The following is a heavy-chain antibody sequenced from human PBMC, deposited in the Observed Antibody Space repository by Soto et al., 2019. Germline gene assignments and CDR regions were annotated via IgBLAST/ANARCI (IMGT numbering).Heavy chain of an antibody. CDR2: IYYTGTT. CDR3: ARLRGYYDILTGYYAYYYYGKDV. J-gene: IGHJ6*02. D-gene: IGHD3-9*01. CDR1: GGSLTGGGYY. Sequence: SETLSLTCTVSGGSLTGGGYYWSWIRQHPVKGLEWMGCIYYTGTTYYNPSLKSRVTISVDTSKNQFSLRLTSMTAADTAVYYCARLRGYYDILTGYYAYYYYGKDVWGQGTTVTVSS. V-gene: IGHV4-31*03.